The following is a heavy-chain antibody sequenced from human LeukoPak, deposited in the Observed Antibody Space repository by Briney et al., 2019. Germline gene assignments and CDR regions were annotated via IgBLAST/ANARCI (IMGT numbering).Heavy chain of an antibody. CDR1: GFTFSNYE. Sequence: GGSLRLSCAASGFTFSNYEMNWVRQAPGKGLEWVSYISSSGSSIFSADSVKGRFTISRDNAKNSLYLQMNSLRVEDTALYYCARGPYSSSAGGFDYWGQGTLVTVFS. CDR2: ISSSGSSI. CDR3: ARGPYSSSAGGFDY. V-gene: IGHV3-48*03. D-gene: IGHD6-6*01. J-gene: IGHJ4*02.